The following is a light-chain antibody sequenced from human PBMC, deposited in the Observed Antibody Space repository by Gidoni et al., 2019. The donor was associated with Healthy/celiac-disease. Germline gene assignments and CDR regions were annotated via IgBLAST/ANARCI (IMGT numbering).Light chain of an antibody. CDR2: GNN. J-gene: IGLJ2*01. CDR1: SSNIGAGYD. Sequence: QSVLTQPPSVSGAPGQRVTISCTGASSNIGAGYDVHWYHQLPGSAPKLLIFGNNNRPSGVPDRFSSSKSGASASLAITGLQAEDEADYYCQSFDSGLSGPVVFGGGTKLTVL. V-gene: IGLV1-40*01. CDR3: QSFDSGLSGPVV.